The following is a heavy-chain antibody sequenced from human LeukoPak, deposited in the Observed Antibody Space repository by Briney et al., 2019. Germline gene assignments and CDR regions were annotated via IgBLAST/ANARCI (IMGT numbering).Heavy chain of an antibody. CDR1: GDSVSSYSAA. CDR2: TYYRSKWYT. CDR3: ARGDLVGATTGFDF. D-gene: IGHD1-26*01. Sequence: SQTLSLTCAISGDSVSSYSAAWNWIRQSPLRGLEWLGRTYYRSKWYTDYAVSAKSRITINPDTSKNQFSLQLNSVTPEDTAVYYCARGDLVGATTGFDFWGQGTLVTVSS. J-gene: IGHJ4*02. V-gene: IGHV6-1*01.